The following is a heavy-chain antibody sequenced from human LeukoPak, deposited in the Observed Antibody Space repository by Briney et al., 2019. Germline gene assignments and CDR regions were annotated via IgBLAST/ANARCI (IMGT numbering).Heavy chain of an antibody. V-gene: IGHV3-48*01. CDR1: GFTFSRHS. D-gene: IGHD3-16*01. CDR2: ISSDGGTI. CDR3: ARAPTWGGMVTYYYMDV. Sequence: QPGGSPRLSCAASGFTFSRHSMNWVRQAPGKGLEWVSYISSDGGTIYYADSVKGRFTISRDNAKNSVFVQMSSLRAEDTAVYYCARAPTWGGMVTYYYMDVWGKGTTVTISS. J-gene: IGHJ6*03.